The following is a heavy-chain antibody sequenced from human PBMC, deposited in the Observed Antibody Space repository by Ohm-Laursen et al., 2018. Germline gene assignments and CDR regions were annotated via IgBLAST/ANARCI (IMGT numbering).Heavy chain of an antibody. CDR2: ISGSGGST. CDR1: GLTFSSYA. D-gene: IGHD3-3*01. V-gene: IGHV3-23*01. J-gene: IGHJ5*02. Sequence: SLRLSCAASGLTFSSYAMSWVRQAPGKGLEWVSGISGSGGSTYYADTLKGRLTISRDNAKNTLYLQMNSLRAEDTAVYYCAKEGGPTIFGVGSRFDPWGQGTLVTVSS. CDR3: AKEGGPTIFGVGSRFDP.